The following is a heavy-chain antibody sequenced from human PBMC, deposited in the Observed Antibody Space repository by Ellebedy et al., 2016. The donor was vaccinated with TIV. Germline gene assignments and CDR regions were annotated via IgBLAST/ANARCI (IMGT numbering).Heavy chain of an antibody. CDR2: MSSSGNT. V-gene: IGHV4-59*12. Sequence: MPSETLSLTCIVSGGSISSYYWSWIRQPPGKGLEWIGYMSSSGNTNYNPSLKSRVTPSIDTSKNQFSLRLSFVTAADTAVYYCASTEYLGFWGYWGQGTLVTVSS. D-gene: IGHD3-16*01. CDR3: ASTEYLGFWGY. J-gene: IGHJ4*02. CDR1: GGSISSYY.